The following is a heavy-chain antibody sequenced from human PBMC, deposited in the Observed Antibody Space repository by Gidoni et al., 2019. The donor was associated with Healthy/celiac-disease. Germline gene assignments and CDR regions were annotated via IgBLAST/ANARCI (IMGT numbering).Heavy chain of an antibody. CDR2: INPSGGST. CDR1: GYTFTSYY. CDR3: ARPQWLDHDAFDI. Sequence: QVQLVQSGAEVKKPGASVKVSCKPSGYTFTSYYMHWVRQAPGQGLEWMGIINPSGGSTSYAQKFQGRVTMTRDTSTSTVYMELSSLRSEDTAVYYCARPQWLDHDAFDIWGQGTMVTVSS. D-gene: IGHD6-19*01. J-gene: IGHJ3*02. V-gene: IGHV1-46*01.